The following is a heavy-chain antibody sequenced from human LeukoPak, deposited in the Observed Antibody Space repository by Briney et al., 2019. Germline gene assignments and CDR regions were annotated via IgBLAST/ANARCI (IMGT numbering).Heavy chain of an antibody. CDR1: GYTFTGYY. V-gene: IGHV1-2*02. Sequence: ASVKVSCKASGYTFTGYYMHWVRQAPGQGLEWMGWINPNSGGTNYAQKFQGRVTMTRDTSISTAYMELSRLRSDDTAVYYCARSTDILTGYWFDYWGQGTLVTVSS. J-gene: IGHJ4*02. CDR2: INPNSGGT. CDR3: ARSTDILTGYWFDY. D-gene: IGHD3-9*01.